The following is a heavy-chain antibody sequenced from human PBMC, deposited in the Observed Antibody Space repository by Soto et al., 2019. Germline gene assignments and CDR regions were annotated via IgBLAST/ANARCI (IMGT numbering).Heavy chain of an antibody. J-gene: IGHJ4*02. Sequence: QVQLVQSGAEMKKPGSSVKVSCQASGGTFSSYAISWVRQAPGQGLEWMGGVIPIFGTAKSAQKFQGRVTRTADKSTSTVYMEMSSLRSDDTAVYDGASPSRYYDFWSGYPLDYWGQGALVTVSS. CDR3: ASPSRYYDFWSGYPLDY. D-gene: IGHD3-3*01. CDR2: VIPIFGTA. V-gene: IGHV1-69*06. CDR1: GGTFSSYA.